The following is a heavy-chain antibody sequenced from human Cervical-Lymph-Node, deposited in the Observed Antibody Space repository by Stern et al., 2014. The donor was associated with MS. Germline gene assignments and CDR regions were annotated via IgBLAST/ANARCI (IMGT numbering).Heavy chain of an antibody. CDR2: IDWDDDK. V-gene: IGHV2-70*01. Sequence: QVTFRESGPALVKPTQTLTLTCTFSGFSLTTSGMCVSWIRQPPGKALEGLDFIDWDDDKSYNTSLKTRLTISKDTSKNQVVLTMTNMDPVDTATYYCARFYSSSSFADAFDIWGQGTMVTVSS. D-gene: IGHD6-6*01. CDR3: ARFYSSSSFADAFDI. CDR1: GFSLTTSGMC. J-gene: IGHJ3*02.